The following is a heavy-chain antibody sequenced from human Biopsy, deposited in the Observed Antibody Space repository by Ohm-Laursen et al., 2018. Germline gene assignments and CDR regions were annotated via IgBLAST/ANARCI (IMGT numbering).Heavy chain of an antibody. V-gene: IGHV1-18*01. D-gene: IGHD1-26*01. CDR3: ARVFGGAYYSYAFDI. J-gene: IGHJ3*02. CDR1: GYIFTSFG. CDR2: ITADEK. Sequence: SVKVSCKGSGYIFTSFGVSGVRRAPGQGLEWMGWITADEKNSAPKFQGRVTMTTDMSTSTAYMELRGLKSDDTAVYYCARVFGGAYYSYAFDIWGQGTLVIVSS.